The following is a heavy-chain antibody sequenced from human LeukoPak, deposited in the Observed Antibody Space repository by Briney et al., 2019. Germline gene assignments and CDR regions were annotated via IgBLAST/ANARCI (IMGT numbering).Heavy chain of an antibody. CDR2: INPNSGGA. Sequence: GASVKVSCKASGFTFTAYYMHWVRQAPGQGLEWMGWINPNSGGANYAQKFQGRVTMTRDTSTTTAYMELRSLRSDDTAVYYCARDGRHRYYYDSSGFYGSWFDPWGQGTLVTVSS. V-gene: IGHV1-2*02. J-gene: IGHJ5*02. D-gene: IGHD3-22*01. CDR1: GFTFTAYY. CDR3: ARDGRHRYYYDSSGFYGSWFDP.